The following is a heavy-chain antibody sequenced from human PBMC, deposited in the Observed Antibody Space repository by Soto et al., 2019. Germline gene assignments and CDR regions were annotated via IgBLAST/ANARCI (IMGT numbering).Heavy chain of an antibody. CDR2: ISYDGSNK. CDR1: GFTFSSYA. Sequence: QVQLVESGGGVVQPGRSLRLSCAASGFTFSSYAMHWVRQAPGKGLEWVSVISYDGSNKYYADSVKGRFTITRDNSKNSLDLQMNSLRSEDTAVYYCARDADRSSSWYWFDPWGQGTLVTVSS. V-gene: IGHV3-30-3*01. CDR3: ARDADRSSSWYWFDP. D-gene: IGHD6-13*01. J-gene: IGHJ5*02.